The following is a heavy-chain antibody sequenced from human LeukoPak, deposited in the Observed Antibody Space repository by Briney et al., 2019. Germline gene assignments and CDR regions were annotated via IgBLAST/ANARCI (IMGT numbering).Heavy chain of an antibody. D-gene: IGHD6-19*01. V-gene: IGHV3-30*18. CDR1: GFTFSSYG. CDR2: ISDDGGNK. J-gene: IGHJ4*02. CDR3: AKGDSGWYDY. Sequence: GRSPRLSCAASGFTFSSYGMHWVRQAPGKGLEWVALISDDGGNKFYAESVKGRFTISRDNSMNTLFLQMNSLRAEDTAVYYCAKGDSGWYDYWGQGTLVTVSS.